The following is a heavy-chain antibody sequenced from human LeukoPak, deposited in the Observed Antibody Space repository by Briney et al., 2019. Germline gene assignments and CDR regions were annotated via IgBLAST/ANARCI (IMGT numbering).Heavy chain of an antibody. CDR1: GGSFSGYY. CDR2: INHSGST. CDR3: ARTVFLRYCSSTSCYRDKKSYWYFDL. V-gene: IGHV4-34*01. D-gene: IGHD2-2*01. Sequence: SETLSLTCAVYGGSFSGYYWSWIRQPPGKGLEWIGEINHSGSTNYNPSLKSRVTISVDTSKNQFSLKLSSVTAADTAVYYCARTVFLRYCSSTSCYRDKKSYWYFDLWGRGTPVTVSS. J-gene: IGHJ2*01.